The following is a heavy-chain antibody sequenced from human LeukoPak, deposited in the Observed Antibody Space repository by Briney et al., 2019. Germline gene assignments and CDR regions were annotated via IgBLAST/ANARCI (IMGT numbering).Heavy chain of an antibody. D-gene: IGHD3-10*01. J-gene: IGHJ4*02. Sequence: ASVKVSCKASGYSFTSYHMHWVRQAPGQGLEWMGIIKPSGGSTSYAQEFQDRVTMTRDTSTSTVYMELSSLRSEDTAVYYCARGSGSGSYYNELGGYYWGQGTLVTVSS. CDR2: IKPSGGST. CDR1: GYSFTSYH. V-gene: IGHV1-46*01. CDR3: ARGSGSGSYYNELGGYY.